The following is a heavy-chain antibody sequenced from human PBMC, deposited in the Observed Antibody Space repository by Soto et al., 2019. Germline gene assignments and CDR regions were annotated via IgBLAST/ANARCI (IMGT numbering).Heavy chain of an antibody. CDR2: ISSSSSYI. CDR1: GFTFSSYS. Sequence: EVQLVKSGGGLVKPGGSLRLSCAASGFTFSSYSMNWVRQAPGKGLEWVSSISSSSSYIYYADSVKGRFTISRDNAKNSLYLQMNSLRAEDTAVYYCARSFGMVRGVIGWFDPWGQGTLVTVSS. J-gene: IGHJ5*02. D-gene: IGHD3-10*01. V-gene: IGHV3-21*01. CDR3: ARSFGMVRGVIGWFDP.